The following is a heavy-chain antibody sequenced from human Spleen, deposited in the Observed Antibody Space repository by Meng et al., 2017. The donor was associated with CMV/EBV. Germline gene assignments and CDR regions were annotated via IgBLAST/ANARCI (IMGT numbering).Heavy chain of an antibody. D-gene: IGHD5-18*01. CDR2: ISSSSSYI. CDR3: ARAPGYSYGGSKDY. J-gene: IGHJ4*02. V-gene: IGHV3-21*01. Sequence: SGLTFISYSMNWVRQAPGKGLEWDSSISSSSSYIYYADSVKGRFTISRDNAKSSLYLQMSSLRAEGTAVYYCARAPGYSYGGSKDYWGQGTLVTVSS. CDR1: GLTFISYS.